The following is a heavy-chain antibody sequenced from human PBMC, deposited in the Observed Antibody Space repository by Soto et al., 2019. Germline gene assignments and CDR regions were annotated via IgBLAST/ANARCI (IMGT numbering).Heavy chain of an antibody. CDR2: ISGSGGST. CDR1: GFTFSSYA. Sequence: GGSLRLSCAASGFTFSSYAMSWVRQAPGKGLEWVSAISGSGGSTYYADSVKGRFTISRDNSKNTLYLQMNSLRAEDTAVYYCAKEPTFMVRGVVGYDYWGQGTLVTVSS. V-gene: IGHV3-23*01. CDR3: AKEPTFMVRGVVGYDY. J-gene: IGHJ4*02. D-gene: IGHD3-10*01.